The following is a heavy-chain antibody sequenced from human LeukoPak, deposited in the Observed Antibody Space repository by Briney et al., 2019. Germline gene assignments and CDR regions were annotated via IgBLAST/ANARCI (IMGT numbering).Heavy chain of an antibody. D-gene: IGHD3-22*01. Sequence: GGSLKISCKGSGYSFTNYWIGWVRQTPGKGLEWMGIVYPGDSDTRYSPSFQGQVTISADKSISTAYLQWSSLKASDTAMYYCARLVYDRSAYCFDYWGQGTLVTVSS. V-gene: IGHV5-51*01. J-gene: IGHJ4*02. CDR3: ARLVYDRSAYCFDY. CDR2: VYPGDSDT. CDR1: GYSFTNYW.